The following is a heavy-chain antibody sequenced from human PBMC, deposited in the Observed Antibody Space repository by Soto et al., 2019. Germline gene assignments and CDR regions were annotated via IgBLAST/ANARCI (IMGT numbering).Heavy chain of an antibody. CDR1: GFAFSSYS. CDR3: VRDGTGNIYLNWFDP. CDR2: ISSHSSTL. J-gene: IGHJ5*02. D-gene: IGHD1-1*01. Sequence: PGGSLRLSCAASGFAFSSYSMNWVRQAPGKGLEWISYISSHSSTLYYADSVKGRFTISRDNAGNSLYLQMNSLRDEDTAVYYCVRDGTGNIYLNWFDPWGQGTLVTVSS. V-gene: IGHV3-48*02.